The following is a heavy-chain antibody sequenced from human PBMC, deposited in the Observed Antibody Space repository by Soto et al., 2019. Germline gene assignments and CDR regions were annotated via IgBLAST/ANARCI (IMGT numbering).Heavy chain of an antibody. Sequence: QVQLVESGGGVVQPGRSLRLSCAASGFTSSSYGMHWVRQAPGKGLEWVAVIWYDGSNKYYADSVKGRFTISRDNSKNTLYLQMNSLRAEDTAVYYCARDGITPLTGYSSGWYLGYWGQGTLVTVSS. V-gene: IGHV3-33*01. CDR1: GFTSSSYG. J-gene: IGHJ4*02. CDR2: IWYDGSNK. D-gene: IGHD6-19*01. CDR3: ARDGITPLTGYSSGWYLGY.